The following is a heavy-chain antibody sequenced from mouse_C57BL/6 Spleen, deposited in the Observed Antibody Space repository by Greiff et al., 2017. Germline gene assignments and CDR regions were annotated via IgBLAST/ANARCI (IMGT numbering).Heavy chain of an antibody. CDR3: ARKIYYDYGGAWFAY. V-gene: IGHV1-42*01. J-gene: IGHJ3*01. CDR1: GYSFTGYY. CDR2: INPSTGGT. Sequence: EVQLQQPGPELVKPGASVKISCKASGYSFTGYYMNWVKQSPEKSLEWIGEINPSTGGTTYNQKFKAKATMTVDKSSSTAYMQLKSLTSEDSAVYYCARKIYYDYGGAWFAYWGQGTLVTVSA. D-gene: IGHD2-4*01.